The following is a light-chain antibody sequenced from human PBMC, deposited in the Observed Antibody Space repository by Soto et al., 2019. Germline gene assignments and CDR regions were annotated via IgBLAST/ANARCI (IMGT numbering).Light chain of an antibody. CDR2: GAS. CDR1: QSVSSSY. J-gene: IGKJ1*01. CDR3: QQYGSSGT. V-gene: IGKV3-20*01. Sequence: EIVMTQSPAPLSVSPGERATLSCRASQSVSSSYLAWYQQKPGQAPRLLIYGASNRATGIPDRFSGSGSGTDFTLTISRLEPEDFAVYYCQQYGSSGTFGQGTKVDIK.